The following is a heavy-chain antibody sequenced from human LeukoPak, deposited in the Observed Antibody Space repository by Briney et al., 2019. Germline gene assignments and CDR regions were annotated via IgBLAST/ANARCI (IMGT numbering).Heavy chain of an antibody. CDR1: EETFSNHA. V-gene: IGHV1-69*13. CDR2: IIPIFGTS. J-gene: IGHJ4*02. CDR3: ARDPRPDFWSGYSDY. Sequence: SVKVSCKASEETFSNHAISWVRQARGQGLEWMGGIIPIFGTSNYGQNFQGRVTITADESTNTAYMELSSLRSDDTAVYYCARDPRPDFWSGYSDYWGQGTLVTVSS. D-gene: IGHD3-3*01.